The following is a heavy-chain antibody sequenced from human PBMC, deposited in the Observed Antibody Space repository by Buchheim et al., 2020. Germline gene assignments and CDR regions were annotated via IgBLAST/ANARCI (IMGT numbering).Heavy chain of an antibody. CDR1: GDSIKTSNHY. D-gene: IGHD6-25*01. CDR2: VYSVGAGTS. J-gene: IGHJ5*02. Sequence: QVQLQESGPGLVKPSQTLSLTCSVSGDSIKTSNHYWTWIRQPAGKGPEWIGRVYSVGAGTSDYNPSLRSRVTMSVDPSNNQFSLKLSSVGAADTAVYYCATLPTGSAWFDTWGQG. V-gene: IGHV4-61*02. CDR3: ATLPTGSAWFDT.